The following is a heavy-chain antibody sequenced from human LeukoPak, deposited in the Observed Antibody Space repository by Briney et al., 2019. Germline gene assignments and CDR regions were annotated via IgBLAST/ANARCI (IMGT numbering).Heavy chain of an antibody. D-gene: IGHD3-3*01. CDR2: IIPIFGTA. Sequence: SVKVSCKASGGTFSSYAISWVRQAPGQGLEWMGRIIPIFGTANYAQKFQGRVTITTDESTSTAYMELSSLRSEDTAVYYCARAAYYDFWSGKGVGYYYYYMDVWGKGTTVAVSS. V-gene: IGHV1-69*05. J-gene: IGHJ6*03. CDR3: ARAAYYDFWSGKGVGYYYYYMDV. CDR1: GGTFSSYA.